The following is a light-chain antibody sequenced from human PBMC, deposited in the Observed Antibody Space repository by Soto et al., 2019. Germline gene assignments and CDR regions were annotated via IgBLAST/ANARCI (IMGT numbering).Light chain of an antibody. CDR1: SSNIGSNY. CDR3: AAWDDSLSGYV. Sequence: QSVLTQPPSASGTPGQRVTISCSGSSSNIGSNYVYWYQQLPGTPPKLLIYRNNQRPSGVPDRFSGFKSGTSASLAISGLRSEDEADYYCAAWDDSLSGYVFGTGTKLTVL. V-gene: IGLV1-47*01. CDR2: RNN. J-gene: IGLJ1*01.